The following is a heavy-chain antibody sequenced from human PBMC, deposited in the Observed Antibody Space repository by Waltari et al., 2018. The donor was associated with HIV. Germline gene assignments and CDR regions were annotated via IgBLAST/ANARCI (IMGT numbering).Heavy chain of an antibody. J-gene: IGHJ2*01. D-gene: IGHD3-9*01. V-gene: IGHV4-4*02. CDR2: IYHSGNT. Sequence: QAQLQESGPGLVKPSGTLSLTCAVSGGSIISPYWWTWVRQPPGKGLEWLGEIYHSGNTNYNPSLRSRLFITVDKPNDQFSLEMTSVSTGDTAVYYCARLASTGYYNGGYFDLWGCGTLVSVSP. CDR3: ARLASTGYYNGGYFDL. CDR1: GGSIISPYW.